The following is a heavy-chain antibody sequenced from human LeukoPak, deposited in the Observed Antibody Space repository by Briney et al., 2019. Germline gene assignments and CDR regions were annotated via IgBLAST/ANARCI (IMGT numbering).Heavy chain of an antibody. CDR2: ISSSSDTI. D-gene: IGHD4-23*01. J-gene: IGHJ5*02. CDR1: GFTFSRYS. CDR3: ARVATVVTPRGWFDP. V-gene: IGHV3-48*04. Sequence: GGSLRLSCAASGFTFSRYSMSWVRQAPGKGLVWLSYISSSSDTIYYADSVKGRFTISRDNAKNSLYLQMNSLRAEDTAVYYCARVATVVTPRGWFDPWGQGTLVTVSS.